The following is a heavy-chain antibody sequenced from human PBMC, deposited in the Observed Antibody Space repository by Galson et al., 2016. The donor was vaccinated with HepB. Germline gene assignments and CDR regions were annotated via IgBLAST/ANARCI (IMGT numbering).Heavy chain of an antibody. D-gene: IGHD3-10*01. CDR2: INIDGNSI. J-gene: IGHJ4*02. Sequence: SLRLSCAASGFTFTNYDIHWVRQAPGTGLVWVPRINIDGNSITYADSVKGRFAISRDNAKNTVPLQMNRQRAEDTAGYYCTRDYQGSLDHWGQGTLVTVSS. CDR1: GFTFTNYD. V-gene: IGHV3-74*01. CDR3: TRDYQGSLDH.